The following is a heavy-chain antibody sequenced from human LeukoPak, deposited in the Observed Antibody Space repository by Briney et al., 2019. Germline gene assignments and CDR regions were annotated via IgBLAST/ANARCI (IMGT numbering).Heavy chain of an antibody. V-gene: IGHV1-2*02. Sequence: ASVKVSCKASGYTFTGYYMHWVRQAPGQGLEWMGWINPNSGGTNYAQKFQGRVTMTRDTSISTAYIELSRLRSDDTAVYYCARDQRQGRYMVRGVPDYWGQGTLVTVSS. CDR1: GYTFTGYY. CDR2: INPNSGGT. J-gene: IGHJ4*02. D-gene: IGHD3-10*01. CDR3: ARDQRQGRYMVRGVPDY.